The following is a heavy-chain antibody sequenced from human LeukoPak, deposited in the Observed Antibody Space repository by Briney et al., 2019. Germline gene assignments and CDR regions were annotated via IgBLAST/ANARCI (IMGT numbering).Heavy chain of an antibody. D-gene: IGHD3-22*01. CDR1: GGSISSGGYY. J-gene: IGHJ4*02. CDR3: ARESSYYDSSGYYLFDY. V-gene: IGHV4-31*03. Sequence: SETLSLACTVSGGSISSGGYYWSWMRQHPGKGLEWIGYIYYSGSTYYNPSLKSRVTISVDTSKNQFSLKLSSVTAADTAVYYCARESSYYDSSGYYLFDYWGQGTLVPVSS. CDR2: IYYSGST.